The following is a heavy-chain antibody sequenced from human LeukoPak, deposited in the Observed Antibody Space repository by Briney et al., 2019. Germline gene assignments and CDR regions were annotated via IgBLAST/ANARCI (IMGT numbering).Heavy chain of an antibody. CDR1: GFTFSRFS. V-gene: IGHV3-21*01. Sequence: SGGSLRLSCAASGFTFSRFSMNWVRQAPGKGLEWVSSISSSGTYIYYADSVKGRFTISRDNAKNSLYLQMNSLRAEDTAVYYCARPHPRGDTAMVSWGQGTLVTVSS. D-gene: IGHD5-18*01. CDR3: ARPHPRGDTAMVS. J-gene: IGHJ4*02. CDR2: ISSSGTYI.